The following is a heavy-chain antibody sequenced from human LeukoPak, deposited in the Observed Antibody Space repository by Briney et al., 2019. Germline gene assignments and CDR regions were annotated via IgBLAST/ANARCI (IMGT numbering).Heavy chain of an antibody. CDR1: GFTFSSYA. V-gene: IGHV3-23*01. J-gene: IGHJ3*02. D-gene: IGHD6-19*01. CDR3: AKEGPIAVAGTDAFDI. CDR2: ISGSGGST. Sequence: GGSLRLSCAASGFTFSSYAMSWVRQAPGKGLEWVSAISGSGGSTYYADSVKGWFTISRDNSKNTLYLQMNSLRAEDTAVYYCAKEGPIAVAGTDAFDIWGQGTMVTVSS.